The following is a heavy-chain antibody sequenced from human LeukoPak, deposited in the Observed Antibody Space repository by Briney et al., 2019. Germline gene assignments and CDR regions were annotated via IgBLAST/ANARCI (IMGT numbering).Heavy chain of an antibody. Sequence: PSETLSLTCAVYGVSFSGYYWSWIRQPPGKGLEWIGEINHSGSTKYNPSLKSRVTISVDTSKNQFSLKLSSVTAADTAVYYCARGGKGRLRWGLGDYWGQGTLVTVSS. V-gene: IGHV4-34*01. CDR1: GVSFSGYY. CDR2: INHSGST. D-gene: IGHD5-12*01. CDR3: ARGGKGRLRWGLGDY. J-gene: IGHJ4*02.